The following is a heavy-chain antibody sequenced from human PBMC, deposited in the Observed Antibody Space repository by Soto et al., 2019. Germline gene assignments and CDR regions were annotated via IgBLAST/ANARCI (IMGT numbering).Heavy chain of an antibody. CDR1: GYSFTSYD. D-gene: IGHD2-8*02. CDR2: INPSGGST. J-gene: IGHJ4*02. V-gene: IGHV1-46*01. CDR3: AKERSGQNFDY. Sequence: PSLYGSCKASGYSFTSYDMHWVRQAPGQGLEWMGIINPSGGSTSYAQKFQGRVTMTRDTSTSTVYMELSSLRSEDTAVYYCAKERSGQNFDYWGQGTLGTVSS.